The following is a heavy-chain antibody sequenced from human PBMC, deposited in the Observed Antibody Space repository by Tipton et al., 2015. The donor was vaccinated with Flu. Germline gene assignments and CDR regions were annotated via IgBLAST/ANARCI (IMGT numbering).Heavy chain of an antibody. Sequence: TLSLTCTVSGDSMRRDYFWGWIRQAPGKGLEWIGNIHYSGSPHYNPSLKSRVTISVDTSKKQFSLRLRSVTAADTAVYYCARDPSLGMPDYFDYWGQGTLVTASS. V-gene: IGHV4-38-2*02. CDR1: GDSMRRDYF. CDR2: IHYSGSP. J-gene: IGHJ4*02. D-gene: IGHD2-2*01. CDR3: ARDPSLGMPDYFDY.